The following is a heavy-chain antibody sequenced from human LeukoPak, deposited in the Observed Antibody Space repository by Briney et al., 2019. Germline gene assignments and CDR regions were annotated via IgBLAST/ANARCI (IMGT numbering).Heavy chain of an antibody. V-gene: IGHV6-1*01. CDR3: ARDGNYYGSGSRLDWFDP. D-gene: IGHD3-10*01. CDR1: GDSVASSSAA. J-gene: IGHJ5*02. Sequence: SQTLSLTCAISGDSVASSSAAWNWIRQSPSRGLEWLGRTYQRSKWHNDYAVSVKSRITINPDTSKNQFSLQLNSVTPEDTAVYYCARDGNYYGSGSRLDWFDPWGQGTLVTVSS. CDR2: TYQRSKWHN.